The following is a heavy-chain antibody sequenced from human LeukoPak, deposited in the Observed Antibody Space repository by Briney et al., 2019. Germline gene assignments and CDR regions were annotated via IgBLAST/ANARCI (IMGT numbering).Heavy chain of an antibody. Sequence: SVKVSCKASGGTFSSYAVSWVRQAPGQGLEWMGGIIPIFGTANYAQKFQGRVTITTDESTSTAYMELSSLRSEDTAVYYCARAGYSYGPANNWFDPWGQGTLVTVSS. V-gene: IGHV1-69*05. CDR2: IIPIFGTA. CDR1: GGTFSSYA. CDR3: ARAGYSYGPANNWFDP. J-gene: IGHJ5*02. D-gene: IGHD5-18*01.